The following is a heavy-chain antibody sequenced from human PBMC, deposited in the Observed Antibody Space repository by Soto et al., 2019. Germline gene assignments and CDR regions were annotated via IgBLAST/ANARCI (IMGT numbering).Heavy chain of an antibody. J-gene: IGHJ4*02. V-gene: IGHV1-58*01. D-gene: IGHD6-13*01. Sequence: SVKVSFKASGFTFTSSAVQWVRQARGQGLEWIGWIGVGSGNTNYAQKFQERVTITRDMSTSTAYMDLRSLRSDDTALYYCARRIAAAGPSSFDHWGQGTRVTVSS. CDR2: IGVGSGNT. CDR1: GFTFTSSA. CDR3: ARRIAAAGPSSFDH.